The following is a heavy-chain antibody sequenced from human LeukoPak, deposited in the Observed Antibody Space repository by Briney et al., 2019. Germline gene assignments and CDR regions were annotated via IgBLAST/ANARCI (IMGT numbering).Heavy chain of an antibody. D-gene: IGHD3-10*01. CDR3: ARRYYFGSGTYYDHFDH. CDR2: ISHSGST. V-gene: IGHV4-4*02. CDR1: GGSISSSNW. J-gene: IGHJ4*02. Sequence: SGTLSLTCAVSGGSISSSNWWTWVRQPPGKGLEWIGEISHSGSTNYNPSLKSRVTISVGNSKNHFSLNLSSVTAADTAVYYRARRYYFGSGTYYDHFDHWGQGTLVTVSS.